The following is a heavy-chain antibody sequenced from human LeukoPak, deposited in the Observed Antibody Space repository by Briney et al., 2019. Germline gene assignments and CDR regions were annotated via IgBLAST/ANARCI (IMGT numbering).Heavy chain of an antibody. J-gene: IGHJ4*02. CDR2: ISWNSGSM. Sequence: GGSLRLSCAASGFTFDDYAMHWVRQAPGKGLEWVSGISWNSGSMGYADSVKGRFTISRDNANNSLYLQMNSLRAEDTALYYCAKGVLFATAGTCYYFDYWGQGTLVTVSS. V-gene: IGHV3-9*01. D-gene: IGHD6-13*01. CDR3: AKGVLFATAGTCYYFDY. CDR1: GFTFDDYA.